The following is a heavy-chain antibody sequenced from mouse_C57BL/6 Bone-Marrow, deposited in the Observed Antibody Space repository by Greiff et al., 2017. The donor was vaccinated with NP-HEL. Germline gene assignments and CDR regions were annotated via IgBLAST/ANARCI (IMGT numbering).Heavy chain of an antibody. J-gene: IGHJ2*01. D-gene: IGHD1-1*01. Sequence: VQLQQSGAELVRPGASVKLSCTASGFNIKDYYMHWVKQRPEQGLEWIGRIDPEDGDTEYAPKFQGKATMTADTSSNTAYLQLSSLTSEDTAVYYCTTIYYYGSSHFDYWGQGTTLTVSS. CDR2: IDPEDGDT. CDR1: GFNIKDYY. CDR3: TTIYYYGSSHFDY. V-gene: IGHV14-1*01.